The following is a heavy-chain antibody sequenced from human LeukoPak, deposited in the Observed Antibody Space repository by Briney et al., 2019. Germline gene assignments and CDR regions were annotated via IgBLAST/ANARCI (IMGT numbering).Heavy chain of an antibody. CDR3: ARLGWRRDSYNSWNYYYYYYYMDV. CDR2: INHSGST. Sequence: PSETLSLTCAVYGGSFSGYYWSWIRQPPGKGLEWIGEINHSGSTNYNPSLKSRVTISVDTSKNQFSLKLSSVTAADTAVYYCARLGWRRDSYNSWNYYYYYYYMDVWGKGTTVTISS. J-gene: IGHJ6*03. CDR1: GGSFSGYY. D-gene: IGHD5-24*01. V-gene: IGHV4-34*01.